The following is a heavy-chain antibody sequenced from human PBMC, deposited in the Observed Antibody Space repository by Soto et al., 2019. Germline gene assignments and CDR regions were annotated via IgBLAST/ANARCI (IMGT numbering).Heavy chain of an antibody. V-gene: IGHV3-7*01. J-gene: IGHJ4*02. Sequence: GGSLRLSCAASGFTFSSYWMSWVRQAPGKGLEWVANIKQDGSEKYYVDSVKGRFTISRDNAKNSLYLQMNSLRAEVTAVYYCARDWVDIVVVPAAMNFDYWGQGTLVTVSS. CDR1: GFTFSSYW. CDR2: IKQDGSEK. CDR3: ARDWVDIVVVPAAMNFDY. D-gene: IGHD2-2*03.